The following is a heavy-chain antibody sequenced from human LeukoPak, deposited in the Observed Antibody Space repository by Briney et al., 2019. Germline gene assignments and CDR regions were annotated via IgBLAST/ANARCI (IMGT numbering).Heavy chain of an antibody. Sequence: SETLSLTCTVSSGSISIYYWSWIRQPPGKGLEWIGYIYYSGSTNYNPSLKSRVTISVDTSKNQFSLKLSSVTAADTAVYYCARESYGDYGLTIDYWGQGTLVTVSS. CDR1: SGSISIYY. CDR3: ARESYGDYGLTIDY. D-gene: IGHD4-17*01. CDR2: IYYSGST. V-gene: IGHV4-59*01. J-gene: IGHJ4*02.